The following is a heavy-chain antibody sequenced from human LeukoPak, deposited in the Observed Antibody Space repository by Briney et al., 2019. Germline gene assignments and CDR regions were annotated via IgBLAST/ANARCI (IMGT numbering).Heavy chain of an antibody. D-gene: IGHD2-2*01. CDR2: INHSGST. V-gene: IGHV4-38-2*01. CDR3: ARGRDCSSTSCYDGYYYYMDV. Sequence: TSETLSLTCAVSGYSISSGYYWGWIRQPPGKGLEWIGEINHSGSTNYNPSLKSRVTISVDTSKNQFSLKLSSVTAADTAVYYCARGRDCSSTSCYDGYYYYMDVWGKGTTVTVSS. CDR1: GYSISSGYY. J-gene: IGHJ6*03.